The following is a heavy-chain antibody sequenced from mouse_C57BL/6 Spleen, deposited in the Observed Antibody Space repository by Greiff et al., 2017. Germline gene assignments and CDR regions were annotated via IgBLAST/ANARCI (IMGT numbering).Heavy chain of an antibody. D-gene: IGHD2-3*01. V-gene: IGHV1-80*01. CDR3: ARWVYDGYYYFDY. Sequence: QVQLQQSGAELVKPGASVKISCKASGYAFSSYWMNWVKQRPGKGLEGIGQIYPGDGDTNYNGKFKGKATLTADKSSSTAYMQLSSLTSEDSAVYFCARWVYDGYYYFDYWGQGTTLTVSS. CDR2: IYPGDGDT. J-gene: IGHJ2*01. CDR1: GYAFSSYW.